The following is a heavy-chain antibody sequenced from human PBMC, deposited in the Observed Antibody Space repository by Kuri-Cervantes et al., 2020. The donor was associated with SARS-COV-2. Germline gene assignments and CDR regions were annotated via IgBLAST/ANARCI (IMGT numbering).Heavy chain of an antibody. CDR1: GDTFTSYA. Sequence: ASVKVSCNASGDTFTSYAMHWGRQAPGQRLEGMGWINAGNGNKKYSQKSQGRVTNSRDTSASKDYKELSSLRSEDTAVYYCAREGFDIVATDDTYYYYGMDVWGQGPTVTVSS. CDR2: INAGNGNK. J-gene: IGHJ6*02. CDR3: AREGFDIVATDDTYYYYGMDV. V-gene: IGHV1-3*01. D-gene: IGHD5-12*01.